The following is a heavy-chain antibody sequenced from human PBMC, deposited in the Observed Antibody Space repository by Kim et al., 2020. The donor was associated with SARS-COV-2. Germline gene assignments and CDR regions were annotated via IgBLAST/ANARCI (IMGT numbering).Heavy chain of an antibody. D-gene: IGHD5-18*01. V-gene: IGHV3-30*18. CDR1: GFTFSSYG. J-gene: IGHJ3*02. CDR3: AKGTWIQLWFGAFDI. Sequence: GGSLRLSCAASGFTFSSYGMHWVRQAPGKGLEWVAVISYDGSNKYYADSVKSRFTISRDNSKNTLYLQMNSLRAEDTAVYYCAKGTWIQLWFGAFDIWGQGTMVTVSS. CDR2: ISYDGSNK.